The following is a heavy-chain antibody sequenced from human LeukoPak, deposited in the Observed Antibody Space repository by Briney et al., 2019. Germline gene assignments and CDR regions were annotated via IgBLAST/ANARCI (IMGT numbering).Heavy chain of an antibody. CDR2: ISSSGSYI. CDR3: ARGGCSSTSCYPYYFDY. Sequence: GGSLRLSCAASGFVFSNYAMSWVRQAPGKGLEWVSSISSSGSYIYYADSVKGRFTISRDNAKNSLYLQMNSLRAEDTAVYYCARGGCSSTSCYPYYFDYWGQGTLVTVSS. D-gene: IGHD2-2*01. V-gene: IGHV3-21*01. J-gene: IGHJ4*02. CDR1: GFVFSNYA.